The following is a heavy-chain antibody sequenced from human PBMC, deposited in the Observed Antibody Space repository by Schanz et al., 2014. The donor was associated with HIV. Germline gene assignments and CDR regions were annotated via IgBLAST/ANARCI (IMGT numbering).Heavy chain of an antibody. V-gene: IGHV3-23*04. J-gene: IGHJ4*02. D-gene: IGHD1-26*01. CDR1: GFTFSNYA. CDR3: ARGLGASIWDY. Sequence: VQLVESGGGVVQPGGSRRLSCAASGFTFSNYAMSWVRQAPGKGLEWVSAITGSSAHTYYADSVKGRFTISRDNSKNTLYLQMNSLRADDTAVYYCARGLGASIWDYWGQGTLVTVSS. CDR2: ITGSSAHT.